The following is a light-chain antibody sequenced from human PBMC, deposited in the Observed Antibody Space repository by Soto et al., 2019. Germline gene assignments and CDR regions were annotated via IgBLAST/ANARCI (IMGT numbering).Light chain of an antibody. CDR2: SNN. J-gene: IGLJ3*02. Sequence: QSVLTQPPSASGTPGQRVTISCSGSSSNIGSNPVNWYQQLPGTAPKLLIYSNNQRPSGVPDRFAGSKSGTSASLAISGLQSEYESDYYCAAWHYSLNGWVFGGGTELTV. V-gene: IGLV1-44*01. CDR3: AAWHYSLNGWV. CDR1: SSNIGSNP.